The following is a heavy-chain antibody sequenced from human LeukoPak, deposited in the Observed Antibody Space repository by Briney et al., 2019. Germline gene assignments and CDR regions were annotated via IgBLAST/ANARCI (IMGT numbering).Heavy chain of an antibody. CDR2: IYTSGST. D-gene: IGHD3-10*01. CDR3: ARDAYGSGSYYNGVDY. CDR1: GGSISSYY. Sequence: SQTLSLTCTVSGGSISSYYWSWIRQPAGKGLEWIGRIYTSGSTNYNPSLKSRVTMSVDTSKNQFSLKLSSVTAADTAVYYCARDAYGSGSYYNGVDYWGQGTLVTVSS. J-gene: IGHJ4*02. V-gene: IGHV4-4*07.